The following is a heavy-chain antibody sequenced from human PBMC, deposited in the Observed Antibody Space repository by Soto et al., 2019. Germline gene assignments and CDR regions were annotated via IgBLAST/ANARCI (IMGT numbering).Heavy chain of an antibody. D-gene: IGHD3-16*02. V-gene: IGHV4-30-4*01. J-gene: IGHJ4*02. Sequence: QVQLQESGPGLVKPSQTLSLTCTVSGGSISSGDYYWSWIRQPPGNGMEWIGYIDYSGSTYYNPYLKSRVTISVDTSKNQFSLKLSSVTAADTAVYYCARDPKYVWGSYRYTPVGYWGRGTLVTVSS. CDR2: IDYSGST. CDR3: ARDPKYVWGSYRYTPVGY. CDR1: GGSISSGDYY.